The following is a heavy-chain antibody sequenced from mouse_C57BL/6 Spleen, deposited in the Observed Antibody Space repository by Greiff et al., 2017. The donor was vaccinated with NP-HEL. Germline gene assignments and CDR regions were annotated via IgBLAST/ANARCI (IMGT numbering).Heavy chain of an antibody. D-gene: IGHD2-4*01. CDR1: GFTFSSYA. Sequence: EVKLVESGEGLVKPGGSLKLSCAASGFTFSSYAMSWVRQTPEKRLEWVAYISSGGDYIYYADTVKGRFTISRDNARNTLYLQMSSLKSEDTAMYYCTREDYDYPYYAMDYWGQGTSVTVSS. V-gene: IGHV5-9-1*02. CDR3: TREDYDYPYYAMDY. J-gene: IGHJ4*01. CDR2: ISSGGDYI.